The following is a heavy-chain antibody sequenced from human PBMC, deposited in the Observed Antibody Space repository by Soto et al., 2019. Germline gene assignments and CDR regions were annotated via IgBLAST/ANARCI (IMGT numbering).Heavy chain of an antibody. Sequence: SLSCAASGFTFSNYWMSWVRQAPGKGLEWVANIKQDGSESNYADSVKGRFTISRDNAENSLYLQMTSLRAEDTAVYYCASARHIGPGGQGTLITVSA. CDR1: GFTFSNYW. D-gene: IGHD2-21*01. CDR3: ASARHIGP. CDR2: IKQDGSES. V-gene: IGHV3-7*01. J-gene: IGHJ5*02.